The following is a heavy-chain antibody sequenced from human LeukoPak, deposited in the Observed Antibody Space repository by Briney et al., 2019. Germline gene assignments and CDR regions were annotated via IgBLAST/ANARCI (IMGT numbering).Heavy chain of an antibody. CDR3: ARVGATTLGWFDP. CDR1: GYTFTGYY. V-gene: IGHV1-2*02. CDR2: TNPNSGGT. Sequence: ASVKVSCKASGYTFTGYYMHWVRQAPGQGLEWMGWTNPNSGGTNYAQKFQGRVTMTRDTSISTAYMELSRLRSDDTAVYYCARVGATTLGWFDPWGQGTLVTVSS. J-gene: IGHJ5*02. D-gene: IGHD1-26*01.